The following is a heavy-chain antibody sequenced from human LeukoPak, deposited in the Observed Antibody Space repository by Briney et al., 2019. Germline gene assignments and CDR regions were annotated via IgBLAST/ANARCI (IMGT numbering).Heavy chain of an antibody. D-gene: IGHD3-10*01. Sequence: ASVKVSCKASGYTFTNYAINWVRQAPGQGLEWMGRINTNTGNPTSAQGFTGRFVFSLDTSVTTAYLQISSLKAEDTAVYYCARGITMVRGNWFDPWGQGTLVTVSS. V-gene: IGHV7-4-1*02. J-gene: IGHJ5*02. CDR3: ARGITMVRGNWFDP. CDR1: GYTFTNYA. CDR2: INTNTGNP.